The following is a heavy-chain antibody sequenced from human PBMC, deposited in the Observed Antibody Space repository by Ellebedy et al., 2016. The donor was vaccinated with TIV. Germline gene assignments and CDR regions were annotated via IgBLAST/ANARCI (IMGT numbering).Heavy chain of an antibody. J-gene: IGHJ4*02. CDR2: IWYDGSNK. D-gene: IGHD1-26*01. Sequence: PGGSLRLSCAASGFTFSSYGMHWVRQAPGKGLEWVAVIWYDGSNKYYADSVKGRFTISRDNSKNTLYLQMNSLRAEDTAVYYCARVDSGSPIVDYWGQGTLVTVSS. V-gene: IGHV3-33*08. CDR1: GFTFSSYG. CDR3: ARVDSGSPIVDY.